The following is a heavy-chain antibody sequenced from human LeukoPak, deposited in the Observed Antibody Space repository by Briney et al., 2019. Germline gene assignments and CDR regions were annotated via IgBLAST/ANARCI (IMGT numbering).Heavy chain of an antibody. CDR2: ISTNSDEI. V-gene: IGHV1-18*01. Sequence: ASVKVSCKASGYTITRYGISWVRQAPGEGLEWMGWISTNSDEIHYARKFQGRVTLTTDTSASTAYMEVRSLRSDDTAVYYCARDPYHEILPGYGSAMAHWGQGTRVTVSS. D-gene: IGHD3-9*01. CDR3: ARDPYHEILPGYGSAMAH. CDR1: GYTITRYG. J-gene: IGHJ4*02.